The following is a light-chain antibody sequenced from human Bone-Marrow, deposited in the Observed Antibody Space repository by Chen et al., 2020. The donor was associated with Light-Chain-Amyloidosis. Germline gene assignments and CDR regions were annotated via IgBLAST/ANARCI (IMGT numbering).Light chain of an antibody. J-gene: IGLJ2*01. CDR3: QSADSSGTYVV. V-gene: IGLV3-25*03. Sequence: SYELTQPPSVSVYPGQTARITCSGDALPKQYAYWYQQKPGQAPVLVIYKDSERHSGIPERFSGSSSGTTVTLTISGVQAEDEADYYCQSADSSGTYVVFGGGTKLTVL. CDR2: KDS. CDR1: ALPKQY.